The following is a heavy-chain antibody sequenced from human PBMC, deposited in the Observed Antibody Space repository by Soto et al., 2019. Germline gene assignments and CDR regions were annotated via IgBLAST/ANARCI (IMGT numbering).Heavy chain of an antibody. CDR2: VSSDGSST. D-gene: IGHD5-12*01. V-gene: IGHV3-74*01. J-gene: IGHJ4*02. CDR3: ARGLPNFSSFDS. CDR1: GFTFSSYW. Sequence: EVQLVESGGGLVQPGESLRLSCAASGFTFSSYWMHWIRQAPGKGLVWVARVSSDGSSTVYANSVTGRLTISRDNAKNTLYLQMNSLGDEDTDVYYCARGLPNFSSFDSWGQGTLVTVSP.